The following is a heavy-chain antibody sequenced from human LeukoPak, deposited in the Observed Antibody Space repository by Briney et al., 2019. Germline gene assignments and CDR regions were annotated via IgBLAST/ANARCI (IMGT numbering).Heavy chain of an antibody. J-gene: IGHJ5*02. V-gene: IGHV4-34*01. Sequence: PSETLSLTCAVYGGSFSGYYWSWIRQPPGKGLEWIGSIYYSGSPYYNPSLKSRVTISVDTSKDQFSLKLSSVTAADTAVYYCARDPAHNYDFWSGYSVPHWFDPWGQGTLVTVSS. CDR2: IYYSGSP. D-gene: IGHD3-3*01. CDR1: GGSFSGYY. CDR3: ARDPAHNYDFWSGYSVPHWFDP.